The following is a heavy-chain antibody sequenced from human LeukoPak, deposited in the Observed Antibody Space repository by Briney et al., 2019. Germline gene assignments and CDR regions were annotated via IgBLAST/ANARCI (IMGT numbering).Heavy chain of an antibody. J-gene: IGHJ4*02. CDR1: CYSLSRVHY. CDR2: IYHSVGS. D-gene: IGHD3-10*01. V-gene: IGHV4-38-2*01. CDR3: SGFTPAVDY. Sequence: SETLSLTFAVSCYSLSRVHYWGCIRQPPGKGLEWIGSIYHSVGSYYNPSLKSRVTIPVDTSNNQFSLKMKSVTAADTAVYYCSGFTPAVDYSSQGTLVTVSS.